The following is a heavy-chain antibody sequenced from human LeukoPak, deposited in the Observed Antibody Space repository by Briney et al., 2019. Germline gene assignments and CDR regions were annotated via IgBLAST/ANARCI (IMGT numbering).Heavy chain of an antibody. Sequence: GGSLRLSCAASGFTFSSYSMNWARQAPGKGLEWVSSISSSSSYIYYADSVKGRFTISRDNAKNSLYLQMNSLRAEDTAVYYCARDPIGGLYYYYMDVWGKGTTVTVSS. CDR2: ISSSSSYI. CDR3: ARDPIGGLYYYYMDV. J-gene: IGHJ6*03. V-gene: IGHV3-21*01. D-gene: IGHD4-23*01. CDR1: GFTFSSYS.